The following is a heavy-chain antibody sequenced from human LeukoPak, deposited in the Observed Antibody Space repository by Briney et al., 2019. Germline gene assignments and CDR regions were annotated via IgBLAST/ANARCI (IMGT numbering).Heavy chain of an antibody. Sequence: GGSLRLSCAASGFTFNNFWIAWVRQAPEKGLEWVANIKEDGSEKNYVDSVKGRFTISRDNAMNSLSLQVNSLRVEDTAVYYCARVSGSGSFYRVFDYWGQGTPVTVSS. CDR1: GFTFNNFW. CDR2: IKEDGSEK. V-gene: IGHV3-7*03. J-gene: IGHJ4*02. CDR3: ARVSGSGSFYRVFDY. D-gene: IGHD3-10*01.